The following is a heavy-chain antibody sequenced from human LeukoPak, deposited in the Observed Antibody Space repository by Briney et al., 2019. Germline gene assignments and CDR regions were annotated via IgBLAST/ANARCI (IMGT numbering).Heavy chain of an antibody. CDR1: GGSFSGYY. V-gene: IGHV4-59*01. D-gene: IGHD3-9*01. Sequence: SETLSLTCAVYGGSFSGYYRSWIRQPPGKGLEWIGYIYYSGSTSYNPSLRSRVTISVDTSKNQFSLKLNSVTAADTAVYYCARSKDILTGYCFDYWGLGTLVTVSS. CDR2: IYYSGST. J-gene: IGHJ4*02. CDR3: ARSKDILTGYCFDY.